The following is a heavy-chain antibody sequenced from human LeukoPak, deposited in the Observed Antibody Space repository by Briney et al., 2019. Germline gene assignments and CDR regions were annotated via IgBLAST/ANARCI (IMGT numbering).Heavy chain of an antibody. D-gene: IGHD3-10*01. CDR1: GFTFSSYA. J-gene: IGHJ3*02. CDR2: ISGSGGST. CDR3: AKDYHGSGRYPSGAFDI. Sequence: PGGSLRLSCAASGFTFSSYAMSWVRQAPGKGLEWVSAISGSGGSTYYADSVKGRFTISRDNSKNTLYLQMNSLRAEDTAVYYCAKDYHGSGRYPSGAFDIWGQGTMVTVSS. V-gene: IGHV3-23*01.